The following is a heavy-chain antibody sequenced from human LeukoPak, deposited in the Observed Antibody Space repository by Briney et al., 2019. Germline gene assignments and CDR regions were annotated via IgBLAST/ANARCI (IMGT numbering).Heavy chain of an antibody. Sequence: SETLSLTCAVYAGSFSGDYWSWIRQPPGKGLEWMGEINHSGSTNYNPSLKSRVTISVDTSKNPSSLKLSSVTAADTAVYYCARGYYDILTGYHYYFDYWGQGTLVTVSS. CDR1: AGSFSGDY. V-gene: IGHV4-34*01. J-gene: IGHJ4*02. CDR2: INHSGST. D-gene: IGHD3-9*01. CDR3: ARGYYDILTGYHYYFDY.